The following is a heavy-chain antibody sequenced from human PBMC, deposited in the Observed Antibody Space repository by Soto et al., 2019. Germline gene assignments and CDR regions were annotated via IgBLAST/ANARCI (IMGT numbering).Heavy chain of an antibody. Sequence: WVRQAPGQGLEWMGWINADNGNTKYAQKFQGRVTITRDTSTSTAYMELSSLRSEDTAVYYCARSVVVVTALDYWGQGTLVTVSS. V-gene: IGHV1-3*01. CDR3: ARSVVVVTALDY. J-gene: IGHJ4*02. CDR2: INADNGNT. D-gene: IGHD2-21*02.